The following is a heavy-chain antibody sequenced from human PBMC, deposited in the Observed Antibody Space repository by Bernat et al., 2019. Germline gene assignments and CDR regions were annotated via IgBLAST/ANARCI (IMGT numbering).Heavy chain of an antibody. D-gene: IGHD3-22*01. V-gene: IGHV4-34*01. CDR1: GGSFSGYY. CDR2: INHSGST. CDR3: ARGLRSYYDSSGYYRF. Sequence: QVQLQQWGAGLLKPSETLSLTCAVYGGSFSGYYWSWIRQPPGKGLEWIGEINHSGSTNYNPSLKSRVTISVDTSKNQFSLKLSSVTAADTAVYYCARGLRSYYDSSGYYRFWGQGTLVTVSS. J-gene: IGHJ4*02.